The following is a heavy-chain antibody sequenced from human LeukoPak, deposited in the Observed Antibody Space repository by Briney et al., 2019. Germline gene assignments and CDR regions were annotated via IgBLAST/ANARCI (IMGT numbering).Heavy chain of an antibody. Sequence: ASVKVSCKASGYTFTSYGISWVRQAPGQGLEWMGWISAYNGNTNYAQKLQGRVTMTTDTSTSTAYMELRSLRADDTAVYYCARDKERIAARRPPDYWGQGTLVTVSS. J-gene: IGHJ4*02. V-gene: IGHV1-18*01. CDR2: ISAYNGNT. CDR1: GYTFTSYG. CDR3: ARDKERIAARRPPDY. D-gene: IGHD6-6*01.